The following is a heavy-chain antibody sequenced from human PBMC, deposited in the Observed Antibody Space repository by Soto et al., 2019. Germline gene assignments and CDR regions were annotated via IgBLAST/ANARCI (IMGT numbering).Heavy chain of an antibody. CDR1: SGSISTSNW. D-gene: IGHD5-12*01. Sequence: QVQLQESGPGLVKPSGTLSLTCAVSSGSISTSNWWSWVRQPPGKGLEWIGEIYHSGSTNYNPSLKSRVTISVDKSKNQFSLKLSSVTAADTAVYYCARRVPWLRGGYNWFDPWGQGTLVTVSS. CDR3: ARRVPWLRGGYNWFDP. CDR2: IYHSGST. V-gene: IGHV4-4*02. J-gene: IGHJ5*02.